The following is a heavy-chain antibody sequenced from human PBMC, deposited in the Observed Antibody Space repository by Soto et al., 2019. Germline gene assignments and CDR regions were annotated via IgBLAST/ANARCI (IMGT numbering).Heavy chain of an antibody. Sequence: GGSLRLSCAASGFTFSSYAMSWVRQAPGKGLEWVSAISGSGGSTYYADSVKGRFTISRDNSKNTLYLQMNSLRAEDTAVYYCANSLRVPAAMFEGTYYMDVWGKGTTVTVSS. CDR1: GFTFSSYA. CDR2: ISGSGGST. CDR3: ANSLRVPAAMFEGTYYMDV. J-gene: IGHJ6*03. D-gene: IGHD2-2*01. V-gene: IGHV3-23*01.